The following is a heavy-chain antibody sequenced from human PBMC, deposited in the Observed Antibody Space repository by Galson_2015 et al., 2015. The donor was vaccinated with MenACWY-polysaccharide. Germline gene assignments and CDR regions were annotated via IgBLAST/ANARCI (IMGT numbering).Heavy chain of an antibody. CDR1: GFTFSSYA. CDR3: TKAFPVQKDTVPSDY. D-gene: IGHD5-18*01. V-gene: IGHV3-23*01. Sequence: SLRLSCAISGFTFSSYAMNWVRQVPGKGLEWVSCIISNGADTYYADSVTGGFTISRDNSKNKLHLQMNGLRAEETAVYYCTKAFPVQKDTVPSDYWGQGTMVTV. CDR2: IISNGADT. J-gene: IGHJ4*02.